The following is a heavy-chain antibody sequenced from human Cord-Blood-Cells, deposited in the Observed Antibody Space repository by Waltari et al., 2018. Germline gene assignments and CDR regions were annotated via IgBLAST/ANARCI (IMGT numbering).Heavy chain of an antibody. CDR2: INPNSGGT. CDR1: GYTFTGYY. V-gene: IGHV1-2*06. J-gene: IGHJ4*02. D-gene: IGHD2-2*01. Sequence: QVQLVQSGAEVKKPGASVKVSCKASGYTFTGYYMHWVRQAPGQGLEWMGRINPNSGGTNYAQKFQGRVTMTRDTSISTAYMELSRLRSDDTPVYYCARDFCSSTSCYDYWGQGTLVTVSS. CDR3: ARDFCSSTSCYDY.